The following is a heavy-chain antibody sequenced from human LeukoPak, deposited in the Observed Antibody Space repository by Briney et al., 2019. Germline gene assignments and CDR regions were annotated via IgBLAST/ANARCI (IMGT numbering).Heavy chain of an antibody. V-gene: IGHV3-48*01. D-gene: IGHD3-3*01. CDR2: ISSSSSTI. CDR1: GFTFSSYS. J-gene: IGHJ4*02. CDR3: AGITIFGVVKDH. Sequence: PGGSLRLSCAASGFTFSSYSMNRVRQAPGKGLEWVSYISSSSSTIYYADSVKGRFTISRDNAKNSLYLQMNSLRAEDTAVYYCAGITIFGVVKDHWGQGTLVTVSS.